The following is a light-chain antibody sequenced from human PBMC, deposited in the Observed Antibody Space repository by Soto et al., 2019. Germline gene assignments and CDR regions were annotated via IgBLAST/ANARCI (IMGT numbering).Light chain of an antibody. CDR2: DAS. Sequence: EIVLTQSPATLSLSPGERATLSCMASQSVSSYLAWYQQKPGQAPRLLIYDASNRAPGIPARFSGSGSGTDFTITISSLEPEDFAVYYCQQRSNWPLTFGPGTKVDIK. CDR1: QSVSSY. J-gene: IGKJ3*01. CDR3: QQRSNWPLT. V-gene: IGKV3-11*01.